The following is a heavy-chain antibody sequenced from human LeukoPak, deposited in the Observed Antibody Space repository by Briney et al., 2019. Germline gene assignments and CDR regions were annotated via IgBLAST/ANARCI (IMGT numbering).Heavy chain of an antibody. D-gene: IGHD6-13*01. CDR3: ARDIGSSSSWYFDY. CDR2: ISAYNGDT. V-gene: IGHV1-18*01. CDR1: GYTFTSYG. J-gene: IGHJ4*02. Sequence: GASVKVSCKASGYTFTSYGISWVRQAPGQGLEWMGWISAYNGDTNYAQKLQGRVTMTTDTSTSTAYMELRSLRSDDTAVYYCARDIGSSSSWYFDYWGQGTLVTVSS.